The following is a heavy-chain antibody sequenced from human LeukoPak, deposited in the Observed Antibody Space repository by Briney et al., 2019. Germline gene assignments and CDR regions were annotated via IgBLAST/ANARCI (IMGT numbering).Heavy chain of an antibody. CDR1: GSSIHSY. CDR3: ARDSGTTGEVKFDP. V-gene: IGHV4-4*07. D-gene: IGHD3-10*01. J-gene: IGHJ5*02. Sequence: NPSETLSLTCTVSGSSIHSYWSWIRQPAGKGLEWIGRISGSGTITYNPALQSRLTISIDTSKNQFSLKLMSVTAADTAVYYCARDSGTTGEVKFDPWGQGTLVTVSS. CDR2: ISGSGTI.